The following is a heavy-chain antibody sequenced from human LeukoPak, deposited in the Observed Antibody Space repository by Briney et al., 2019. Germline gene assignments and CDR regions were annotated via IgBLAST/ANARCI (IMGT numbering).Heavy chain of an antibody. CDR2: IWYDGSNK. D-gene: IGHD5-24*01. CDR1: GFTFSSYG. CDR3: ARDLGGDGYNSNFDY. J-gene: IGHJ4*02. Sequence: GGSLRLSCAASGFTFSSYGMHWVRQAPGKGLEWVAVIWYDGSNKYYADSVKGRFTISRDNSKNTLYLQMNSLRAEDTAVYYCARDLGGDGYNSNFDYWGQRTLVTVSS. V-gene: IGHV3-33*01.